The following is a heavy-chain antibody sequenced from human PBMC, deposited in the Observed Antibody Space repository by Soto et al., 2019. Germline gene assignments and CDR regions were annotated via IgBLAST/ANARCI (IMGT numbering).Heavy chain of an antibody. CDR3: AREDSRWFDP. CDR1: DGSIRSYY. V-gene: IGHV4-59*01. Sequence: PSETLSLTCTVSDGSIRSYYWSWIRQSPGKGLEWIGYIYHSGTTSYNPSLKSRVTISINTSKNQFSPKLNSVTAADTAVYYCAREDSRWFDPWGQGTLVTVSS. CDR2: IYHSGTT. J-gene: IGHJ5*02.